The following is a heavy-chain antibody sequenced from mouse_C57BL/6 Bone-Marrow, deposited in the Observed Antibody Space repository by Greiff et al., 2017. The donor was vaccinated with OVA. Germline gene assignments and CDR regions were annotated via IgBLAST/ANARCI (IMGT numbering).Heavy chain of an antibody. V-gene: IGHV1-82*01. D-gene: IGHD2-4*01. CDR1: GYAFSSSW. CDR2: IYPGDGDT. Sequence: VQRVESGPELVKPGASVKISCKASGYAFSSSWMNWVKQRPGKGLEWIGRIYPGDGDTNYNGKFKGKATLTADKSSSTAYMQLSSLTSEDSAVYFCAREGYDYDYYAMDYWGQGTSVTVSS. CDR3: AREGYDYDYYAMDY. J-gene: IGHJ4*01.